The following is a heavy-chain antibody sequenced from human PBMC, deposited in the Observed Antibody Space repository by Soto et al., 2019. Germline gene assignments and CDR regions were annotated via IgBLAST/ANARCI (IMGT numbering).Heavy chain of an antibody. CDR2: INQIGST. V-gene: IGHV4-34*01. J-gene: IGHJ3*02. D-gene: IGHD3-10*01. Sequence: QVQLQQWGAGLLKPSETLSLTCAVYGGSFSGYYWSWIRQPPGKGLEWIGEINQIGSTNYNPSLKTRFTISIDTSKNQFSLKLSSVIAADTAVYSCASGSRTLWFGRGGATPTYFDIWCQGTMVTVSS. CDR1: GGSFSGYY. CDR3: ASGSRTLWFGRGGATPTYFDI.